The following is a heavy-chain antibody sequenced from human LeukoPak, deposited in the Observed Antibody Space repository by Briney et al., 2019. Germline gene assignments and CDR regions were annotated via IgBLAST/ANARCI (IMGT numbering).Heavy chain of an antibody. J-gene: IGHJ4*02. V-gene: IGHV3-30*18. D-gene: IGHD3-22*01. CDR3: AKDSSGYYVY. CDR1: GFTFSSCG. CDR2: ISYDGSNK. Sequence: GGSLRLSCAASGFTFSSCGMHWVRQAPGKGLEWVAVISYDGSNKYYADSVKGRFTISRDNSKNTLYLQMNSLRAEDTAVYYCAKDSSGYYVYWGQGTLVTVSS.